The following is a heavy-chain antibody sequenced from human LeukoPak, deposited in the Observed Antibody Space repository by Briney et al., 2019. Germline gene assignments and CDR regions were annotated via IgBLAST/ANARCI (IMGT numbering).Heavy chain of an antibody. D-gene: IGHD4-23*01. Sequence: GGSLRLSCAASGFTFSSHEMNWVRQAPGKGLEWVSYISSSGSTIYYADSVKGRFTISRDNAKNSLYLQMNSLRAEDTAVYYCARVLYGGNSNWFDPWGQGTLVTVSS. CDR1: GFTFSSHE. CDR3: ARVLYGGNSNWFDP. J-gene: IGHJ5*02. V-gene: IGHV3-48*03. CDR2: ISSSGSTI.